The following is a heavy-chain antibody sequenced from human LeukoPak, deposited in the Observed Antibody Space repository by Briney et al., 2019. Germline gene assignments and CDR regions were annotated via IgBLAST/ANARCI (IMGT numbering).Heavy chain of an antibody. CDR2: IHYSGST. CDR1: GASISSSSSF. CDR3: VRRLGGDGYDM. V-gene: IGHV4-39*01. Sequence: PAETLSLTCTVSGASISSSSSFWRWIRQPGGKGLEWIGNIHYSGSTYNNPSLKSRVTISIDRSNNQFSLKLSSVTAADTAVYYCVRRLGGDGYDMWGQGTMVTVSS. J-gene: IGHJ3*02.